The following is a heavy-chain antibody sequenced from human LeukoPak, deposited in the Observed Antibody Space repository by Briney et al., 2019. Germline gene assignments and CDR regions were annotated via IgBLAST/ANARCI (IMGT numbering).Heavy chain of an antibody. CDR2: IYYSGST. CDR3: ARVFVVRGVIINLWFDP. D-gene: IGHD3-10*01. J-gene: IGHJ5*02. CDR1: GGSISSYY. V-gene: IGHV4-59*01. Sequence: SETLSLTCTVSGGSISSYYWSWIRQPPGKGLEWIGYIYYSGSTNYNPSLKSRVTISVDTSKNQFSLKLSSVTAADTAVYYCARVFVVRGVIINLWFDPWGQGTLVTVSS.